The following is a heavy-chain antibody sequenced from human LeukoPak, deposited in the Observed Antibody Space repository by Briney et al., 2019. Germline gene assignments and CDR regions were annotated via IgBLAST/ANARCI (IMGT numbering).Heavy chain of an antibody. D-gene: IGHD1-26*01. J-gene: IGHJ4*02. V-gene: IGHV4-34*01. CDR1: GGSFSGYY. CDR2: INHSGGT. CDR3: ARGDAGGATYSY. Sequence: KPSETLSLTCAVYGGSFSGYYWSWIRQPPGKGLEWIGEINHSGGTNYNPSLKSRVTISVDTSKNQFSLKLSSVTAADTAVYYCARGDAGGATYSYWGQGTLVTVSS.